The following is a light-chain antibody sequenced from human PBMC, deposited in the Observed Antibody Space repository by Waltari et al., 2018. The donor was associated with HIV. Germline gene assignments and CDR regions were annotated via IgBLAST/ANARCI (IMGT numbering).Light chain of an antibody. J-gene: IGLJ2*01. CDR2: EGD. V-gene: IGLV2-14*02. Sequence: QSALTQPASMSGSPGQSITISCTGTSSDIGTYNHAPWYQQPAGQVSKLYMCEGDKRPSDTSSRFSGSKSGDTAFRTISGLQAEDEADYYCCSYATSNTLVFGGGTKLTVL. CDR3: CSYATSNTLV. CDR1: SSDIGTYNH.